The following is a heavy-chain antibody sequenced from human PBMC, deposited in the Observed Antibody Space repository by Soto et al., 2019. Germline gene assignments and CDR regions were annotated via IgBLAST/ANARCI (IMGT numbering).Heavy chain of an antibody. J-gene: IGHJ4*02. Sequence: EVHLVESGGAVVQPGGSLKLSCVASDFTFDVHNMYWVRQTSGRGLEWLCLISWDGETTYYADSVKGRFTISRVNSKSSLYLQMNALTTEDTALYYCASSQGDYWGQGTRVTVAS. CDR3: ASSQGDY. CDR1: DFTFDVHN. CDR2: ISWDGETT. V-gene: IGHV3-43*01.